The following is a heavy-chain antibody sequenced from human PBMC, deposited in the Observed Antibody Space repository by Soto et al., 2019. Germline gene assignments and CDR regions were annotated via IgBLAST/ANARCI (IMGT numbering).Heavy chain of an antibody. D-gene: IGHD3-22*01. J-gene: IGHJ4*02. V-gene: IGHV1-46*01. CDR3: ARGQWSAVVVIPFDY. CDR1: GYTFTSYY. CDR2: INPSGGST. Sequence: ASVKVSCTASGYTFTSYYMHWVRQAPGQGLEWMGIINPSGGSTSYAQKFQGRVTMTRDTSTSTVYMELSSLRSEDTAVYYCARGQWSAVVVIPFDYWGQGTLVTVSS.